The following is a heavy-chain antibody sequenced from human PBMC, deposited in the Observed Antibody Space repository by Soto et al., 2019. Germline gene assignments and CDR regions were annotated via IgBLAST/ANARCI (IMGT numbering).Heavy chain of an antibody. CDR2: IIPILGIA. D-gene: IGHD2-15*01. J-gene: IGHJ1*01. CDR1: GGTFSSYT. CDR3: ARDQIGYCSGGSCYSDFQH. Sequence: SVKVSCKASGGTFSSYTISWVRQAPGQGLEWMGRIIPILGIANYAQKFQGRVTITADKSTSTAYMELSSLRSEDTAVYYCARDQIGYCSGGSCYSDFQHWGQGTLVTVSS. V-gene: IGHV1-69*04.